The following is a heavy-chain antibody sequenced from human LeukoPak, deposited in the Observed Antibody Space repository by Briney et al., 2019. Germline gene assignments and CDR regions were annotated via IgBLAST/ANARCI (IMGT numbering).Heavy chain of an antibody. J-gene: IGHJ4*02. CDR2: VKQDGGEK. V-gene: IGHV3-7*03. Sequence: PGGSLRLSCAASGFTVSSYWMSWVRQAPGKGLEWVANVKQDGGEKYYVDSVKGRFTISRDNAKNSLYLQMNSLRAEDTAVYYCAREAKDDGIAVSGSFDYWGQGTLVTVSS. CDR3: AREAKDDGIAVSGSFDY. D-gene: IGHD6-19*01. CDR1: GFTVSSYW.